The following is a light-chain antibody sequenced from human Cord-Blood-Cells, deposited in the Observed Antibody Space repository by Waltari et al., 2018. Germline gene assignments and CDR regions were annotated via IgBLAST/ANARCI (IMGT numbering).Light chain of an antibody. CDR3: QQYNSYWT. J-gene: IGKJ1*01. Sequence: DIQMTQSPSTLSASVGDRVTSTCRSSQSISSWLAWYQQKPGKAPKLLIHKASSLESGVPSRFSGSGSGTEFTLTISSLQADDFATYYCQQYNSYWTFGQGTKVEIK. CDR1: QSISSW. V-gene: IGKV1-5*03. CDR2: KAS.